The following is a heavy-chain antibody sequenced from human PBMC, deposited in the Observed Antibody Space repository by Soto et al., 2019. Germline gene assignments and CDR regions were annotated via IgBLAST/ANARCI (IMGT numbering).Heavy chain of an antibody. V-gene: IGHV3-74*01. Sequence: EVQLVESGGGLVQPGGSLRLSCAASGFSINTYWMHWVRQAPGKGLVWVSVINSDGSNTAYADSVKGRFTISRDNAKNTLYLQMNSLVPEDTAVYYCARPWGETTSVDYWGQGTLVTVSS. CDR2: INSDGSNT. D-gene: IGHD4-17*01. CDR1: GFSINTYW. CDR3: ARPWGETTSVDY. J-gene: IGHJ4*02.